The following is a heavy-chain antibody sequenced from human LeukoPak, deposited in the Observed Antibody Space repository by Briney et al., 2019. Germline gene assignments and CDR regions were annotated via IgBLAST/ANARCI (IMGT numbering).Heavy chain of an antibody. J-gene: IGHJ1*01. CDR2: ISYDGSNK. CDR3: AKASQFQH. CDR1: GFTFSSYG. V-gene: IGHV3-30*18. Sequence: GGSLRLSCAASGFTFSSYGMHWVRQAPGKGLEWVAVISYDGSNKYYADSVKGRFTISRDNSKNTLYLQMNSLRAEDTAVYYCAKASQFQHWGQGTLVTVSS.